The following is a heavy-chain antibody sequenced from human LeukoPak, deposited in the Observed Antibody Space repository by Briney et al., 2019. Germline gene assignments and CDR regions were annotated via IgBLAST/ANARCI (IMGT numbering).Heavy chain of an antibody. CDR3: AKAIMWFGEFHDY. CDR1: GFTFSSYA. Sequence: GGSLRLSCAASGFTFSSYAMSWVRQAPGKGLEWVSGISGSGGSTYYADSVKGRFAISRDNSKNTLYVQMNNLRAEDTAVYYCAKAIMWFGEFHDYWGQGTLVTVSS. D-gene: IGHD3-10*01. CDR2: ISGSGGST. V-gene: IGHV3-23*01. J-gene: IGHJ4*02.